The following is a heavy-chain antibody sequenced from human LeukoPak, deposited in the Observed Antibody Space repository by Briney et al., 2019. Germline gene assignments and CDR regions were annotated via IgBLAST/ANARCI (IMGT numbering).Heavy chain of an antibody. J-gene: IGHJ4*02. D-gene: IGHD3-10*01. CDR2: IWYDGSNK. CDR3: ARPPIGEFEEYYFDY. Sequence: GGSLRLSCAASGFTFSSYGMHWFRQAPGKGLEWVAVIWYDGSNKYYADSVKGRFTISRDNSKNTLYLQMNSLRAEDTAVYYCARPPIGEFEEYYFDYWGQGTLVTVSS. V-gene: IGHV3-33*01. CDR1: GFTFSSYG.